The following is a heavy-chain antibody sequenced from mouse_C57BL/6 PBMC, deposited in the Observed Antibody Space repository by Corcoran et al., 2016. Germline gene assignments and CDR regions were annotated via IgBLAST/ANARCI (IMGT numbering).Heavy chain of an antibody. Sequence: QVQLQQSGPELVKPGASVKISCKASGYSFTSYYIHWVKQRPGQGLEWIGWIYPGSGNTKYNEKFKGKATLTADTSSSTAYMQRSSLTSEDSAVYYCACYYSSSYGYCDVWGTGTTVTVSS. V-gene: IGHV1-66*01. CDR1: GYSFTSYY. CDR3: ACYYSSSYGYCDV. J-gene: IGHJ1*03. D-gene: IGHD1-1*01. CDR2: IYPGSGNT.